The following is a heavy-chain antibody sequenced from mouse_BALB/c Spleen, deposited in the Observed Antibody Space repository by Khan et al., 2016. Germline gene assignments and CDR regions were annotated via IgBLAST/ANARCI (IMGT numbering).Heavy chain of an antibody. V-gene: IGHV2-2*02. Sequence: QVQLKESGPGLVQPSQSLSITCTVSGYSLTSYGVHWVRQSPGKGLEWLGVIWSGGSTDYNAAFISRLSISKDNSKSQVFFKMNSLQANDTAIYYCARNDGYYWYFDVWGAGTTVTVSS. CDR3: ARNDGYYWYFDV. CDR2: IWSGGST. D-gene: IGHD2-3*01. CDR1: GYSLTSYG. J-gene: IGHJ1*01.